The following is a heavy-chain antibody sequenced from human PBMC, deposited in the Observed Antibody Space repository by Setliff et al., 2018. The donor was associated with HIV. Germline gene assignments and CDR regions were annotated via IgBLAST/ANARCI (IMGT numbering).Heavy chain of an antibody. D-gene: IGHD3-10*01. CDR3: VGERPGGLFEH. V-gene: IGHV1-8*01. Sequence: ASVKVSCKASGYSFTSYEINWVRQAPGQGLEWMGWMNPNSGNTVYAQKFQGRVTMTRDTSISTAYMELRSLSSEDTALYFCVGERPGGLFEHWGQGTLVTVSS. CDR2: MNPNSGNT. J-gene: IGHJ4*02. CDR1: GYSFTSYE.